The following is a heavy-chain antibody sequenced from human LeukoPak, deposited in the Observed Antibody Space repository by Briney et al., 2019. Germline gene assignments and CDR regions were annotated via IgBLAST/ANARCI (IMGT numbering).Heavy chain of an antibody. CDR3: AKLGYCSSTSCSTFDY. CDR1: GFTFSSYG. CDR2: ISGSGGST. V-gene: IGHV3-23*01. J-gene: IGHJ4*02. Sequence: GGSLRLSCAASGFTFSSYGMSWVRQAPGKGLEWVSAISGSGGSTYYADSVKGRFTISRDNSKNTLYLQMNSLRAEDTAVYYCAKLGYCSSTSCSTFDYWGQGTLVTVSS. D-gene: IGHD2-2*01.